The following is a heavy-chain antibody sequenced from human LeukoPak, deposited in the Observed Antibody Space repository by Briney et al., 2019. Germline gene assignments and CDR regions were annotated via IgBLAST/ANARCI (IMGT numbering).Heavy chain of an antibody. J-gene: IGHJ6*03. Sequence: GGSLRLSCAASGFTFSTYTMNWVRQAPGKGLEWVSSISSSSSYIYYADSVKGRFTISRDNAKNSLYLQMNSLRAEDTAVYYCARVGAGGWYYYMDVWGKGTTVTVSS. D-gene: IGHD1-26*01. CDR1: GFTFSTYT. V-gene: IGHV3-21*01. CDR2: ISSSSSYI. CDR3: ARVGAGGWYYYMDV.